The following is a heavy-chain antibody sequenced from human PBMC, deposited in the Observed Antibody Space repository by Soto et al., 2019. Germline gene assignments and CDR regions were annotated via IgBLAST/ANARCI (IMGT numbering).Heavy chain of an antibody. CDR2: IYPGDSDT. D-gene: IGHD6-13*01. Sequence: PGESLKISCKGSGYSFTSYWIGWVRQMPGKGLEWMGIIYPGDSDTRYSPSFQGQVTISADKSISTAYLQWSSLKASDTAMYYCARSAGVLYDYYYMDVWGKGTTVTVSS. CDR1: GYSFTSYW. CDR3: ARSAGVLYDYYYMDV. V-gene: IGHV5-51*01. J-gene: IGHJ6*03.